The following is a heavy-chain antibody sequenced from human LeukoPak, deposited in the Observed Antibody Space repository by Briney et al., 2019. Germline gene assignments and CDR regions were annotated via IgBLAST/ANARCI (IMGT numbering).Heavy chain of an antibody. Sequence: SETLSLTCAVYGGSFSGYYWSWIRQPPGKGLEWIGEINHSGSTNYNPSLKSRVTISVDTSKNQFSLKLSSVTAADTAVYYCARGWMAYWGQGILVTVSS. V-gene: IGHV4-34*01. D-gene: IGHD5-24*01. CDR3: ARGWMAY. J-gene: IGHJ4*02. CDR1: GGSFSGYY. CDR2: INHSGST.